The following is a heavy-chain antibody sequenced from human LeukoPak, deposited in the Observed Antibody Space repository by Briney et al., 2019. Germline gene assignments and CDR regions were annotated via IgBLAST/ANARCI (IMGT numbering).Heavy chain of an antibody. CDR3: AKVRRVVPAAYENWFDP. CDR2: ISGSGGST. Sequence: PGGSLRLSCAASGFTFSSSAMSWVRQARGKGLEWVSAISGSGGSTYYADSVKGRFTISRDNSKNTLYLQMNSLGAEDTAVYYCAKVRRVVPAAYENWFDPWGQGTLVTVSS. V-gene: IGHV3-23*01. CDR1: GFTFSSSA. J-gene: IGHJ5*02. D-gene: IGHD2-2*01.